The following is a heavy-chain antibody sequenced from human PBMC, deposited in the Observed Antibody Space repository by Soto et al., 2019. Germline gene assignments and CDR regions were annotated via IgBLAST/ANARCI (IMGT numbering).Heavy chain of an antibody. CDR2: IHSDNT. D-gene: IGHD1-1*01. CDR1: GFTVSSSY. V-gene: IGHV3-66*01. J-gene: IGHJ1*01. Sequence: EVQLVESGGDLVRPGGSLRLSCAASGFTVSSSYMSWVRQAPGKGLEWVSFIHSDNTFYADSVKGRFTISRDNSKNTVSRKMNGLTADDTAVYHGATGLDNANIRNWGQGTPVTVSS. CDR3: ATGLDNANIRN.